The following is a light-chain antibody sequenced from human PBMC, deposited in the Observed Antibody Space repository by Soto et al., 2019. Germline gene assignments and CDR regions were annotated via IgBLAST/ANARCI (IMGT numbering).Light chain of an antibody. V-gene: IGLV2-14*01. CDR3: SSYTTTDTDV. Sequence: QSALTQPASVSGSPGQSITISCTGTSSDVGGYNYVSWFQQYPGKAPKLMIYDVSTRPSGVSSRFSGSKSGNTASLTISGLQAEDEADYYCSSYTTTDTDVFGTGTKLTVL. J-gene: IGLJ1*01. CDR2: DVS. CDR1: SSDVGGYNY.